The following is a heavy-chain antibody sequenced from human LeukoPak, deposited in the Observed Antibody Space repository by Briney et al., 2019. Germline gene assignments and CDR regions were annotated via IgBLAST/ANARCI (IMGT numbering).Heavy chain of an antibody. Sequence: GGSLRLSCAASGFTFSDYYMSWIRQAPGKGLEWVSYISSSGSTIYYADSVKGRFTISRDNAKNTLYLQMNSLRAEDTAVYYCAKAVAKGIAAAGEYYFDYWGQGTLVTVSS. CDR1: GFTFSDYY. J-gene: IGHJ4*02. CDR2: ISSSGSTI. CDR3: AKAVAKGIAAAGEYYFDY. V-gene: IGHV3-11*04. D-gene: IGHD6-13*01.